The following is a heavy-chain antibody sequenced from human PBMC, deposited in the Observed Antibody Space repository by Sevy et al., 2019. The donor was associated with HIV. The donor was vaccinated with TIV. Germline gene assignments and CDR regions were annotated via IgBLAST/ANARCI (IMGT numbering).Heavy chain of an antibody. J-gene: IGHJ4*02. CDR2: ISSSSSYI. Sequence: GGSLRLSCAASGFTFSSYSMNWVRQAPGKGLEWVSSISSSSSYIYYADSVKGRFTISRDNAKNSLYLQMNSLRAEDTAVYYCARDPEGPPPAAAGFFDYWGQGTLVTVSS. D-gene: IGHD6-13*01. V-gene: IGHV3-21*01. CDR1: GFTFSSYS. CDR3: ARDPEGPPPAAAGFFDY.